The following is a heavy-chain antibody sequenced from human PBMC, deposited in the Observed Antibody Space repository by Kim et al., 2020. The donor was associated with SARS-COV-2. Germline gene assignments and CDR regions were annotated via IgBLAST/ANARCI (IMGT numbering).Heavy chain of an antibody. CDR1: GYTFTGYY. J-gene: IGHJ6*02. CDR3: AREILSSYGMDV. D-gene: IGHD2-15*01. V-gene: IGHV1-2*04. Sequence: ASVKVSCKASGYTFTGYYMHWVRQAPGQGLEWMGWINPNSGGTNYAQKFQRWVTMTRDTSISTAYMELSRLRSDDTAVYYCAREILSSYGMDVWGQGTTVTVSS. CDR2: INPNSGGT.